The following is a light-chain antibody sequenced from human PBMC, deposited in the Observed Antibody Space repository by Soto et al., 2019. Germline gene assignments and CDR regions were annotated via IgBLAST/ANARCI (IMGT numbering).Light chain of an antibody. Sequence: DIQMTQSPSTLSASVGDRVTIACRASQSISSWLAWYQQKPGKAPKLLIYKASSLESGVPSRFSGSGSGTEFTLTISSLQPDDFATYYCQQYNSFPYTFGQGTKLEIK. CDR3: QQYNSFPYT. V-gene: IGKV1-5*03. CDR1: QSISSW. CDR2: KAS. J-gene: IGKJ2*01.